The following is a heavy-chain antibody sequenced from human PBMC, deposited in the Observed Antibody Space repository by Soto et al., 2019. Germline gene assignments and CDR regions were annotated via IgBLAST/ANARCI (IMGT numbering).Heavy chain of an antibody. CDR3: ARAPLEQWLARAAWFDP. CDR1: GGTFSSYA. Sequence: QVQLVQSGAEVKKPGSSVKVSCKASGGTFSSYAISWVRQAPGQGLEWMGGIIPIFGTANYAQKFQGRVTITADKSTSTAYMELSSLRSEDTAVYYCARAPLEQWLARAAWFDPWGQGTLVTVSS. D-gene: IGHD6-19*01. CDR2: IIPIFGTA. J-gene: IGHJ5*02. V-gene: IGHV1-69*06.